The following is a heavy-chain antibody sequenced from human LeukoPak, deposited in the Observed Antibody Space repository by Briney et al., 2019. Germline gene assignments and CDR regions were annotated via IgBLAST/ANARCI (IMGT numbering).Heavy chain of an antibody. CDR3: AKVTVTTSLRYFDY. D-gene: IGHD4-17*01. Sequence: PGGSLRLSCIASGFTLSSYEMSWIRQAPGKGLEWVSSVDYSGGDTHYADSVMGRFTISRDNSKNTLYPQMNSLRAEDTAVYYCAKVTVTTSLRYFDYWGQGTLVTVSS. CDR2: VDYSGGDT. J-gene: IGHJ4*02. V-gene: IGHV3-23*01. CDR1: GFTLSSYE.